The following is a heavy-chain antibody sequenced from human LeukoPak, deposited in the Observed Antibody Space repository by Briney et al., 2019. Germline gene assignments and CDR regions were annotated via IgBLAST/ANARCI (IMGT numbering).Heavy chain of an antibody. CDR1: GGSISSYY. J-gene: IGHJ5*02. V-gene: IGHV4-4*07. Sequence: PSETLSLTCTVSGGSISSYYWSWIRQPAGKGLEWIGRIYTSGSTNYNPSLKSRVTISVDTSKNQFSLKLSSVTAADTAVYYCARDRGAVAGSYWFDPWGQGTLVTVSS. CDR3: ARDRGAVAGSYWFDP. D-gene: IGHD6-19*01. CDR2: IYTSGST.